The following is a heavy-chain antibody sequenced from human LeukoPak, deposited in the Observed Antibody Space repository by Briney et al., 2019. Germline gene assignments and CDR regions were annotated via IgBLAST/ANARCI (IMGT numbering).Heavy chain of an antibody. V-gene: IGHV4-30-4*08. CDR3: ARVGYYYDSSGYYTYFDY. D-gene: IGHD3-22*01. Sequence: SETLSLTCTVSGGSISSGDYYWSWIRQPTGKGLEWIGYIYYSGSTYYNPSLKSRVTISVDTSKNHFCLKLSSVTAADTAVYYCARVGYYYDSSGYYTYFDYWGQGTLVTVSS. CDR1: GGSISSGDYY. J-gene: IGHJ4*02. CDR2: IYYSGST.